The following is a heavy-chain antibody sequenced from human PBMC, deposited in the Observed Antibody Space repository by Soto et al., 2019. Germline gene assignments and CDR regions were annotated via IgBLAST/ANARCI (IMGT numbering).Heavy chain of an antibody. Sequence: GGSLRLSCAASGFTFSSYSMNWVRQAPGKGLEWVSSISSSSSYIYYADSVKGRFTISRDNAKNSLYLQMNSLRAEGTAVYYCASGYCGGDCYDDAFDIWGQGTMVTVSS. CDR1: GFTFSSYS. CDR3: ASGYCGGDCYDDAFDI. D-gene: IGHD2-21*02. V-gene: IGHV3-21*01. CDR2: ISSSSSYI. J-gene: IGHJ3*02.